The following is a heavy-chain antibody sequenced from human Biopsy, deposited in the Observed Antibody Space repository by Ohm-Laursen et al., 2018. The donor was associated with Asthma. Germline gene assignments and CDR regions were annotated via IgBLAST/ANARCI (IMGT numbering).Heavy chain of an antibody. CDR2: TNPSGGST. J-gene: IGHJ4*02. Sequence: GASVKVSCKASGYTFIGCHIHWMRQAPGQGLEWMGITNPSGGSTSYAQKFQGRVTMTRDTSTSTVYMELSSLRSEDTAIYYCTRSWVDYSFDYWGQGTLVTVSS. D-gene: IGHD3-10*01. V-gene: IGHV1-46*01. CDR3: TRSWVDYSFDY. CDR1: GYTFIGCH.